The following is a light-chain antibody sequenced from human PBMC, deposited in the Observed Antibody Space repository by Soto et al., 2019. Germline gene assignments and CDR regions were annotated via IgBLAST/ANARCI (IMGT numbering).Light chain of an antibody. CDR1: SSDVGSYNL. Sequence: QSALTQPASVSGSPGQSITISCTGTSSDVGSYNLVSWYQQHPGKAPKLMIYEGSKRPSGVSNRFSGSKSGNTASLTISGLQAEDEADYYCCSYAGSSTFVYDFGTGTKVTDL. CDR2: EGS. CDR3: CSYAGSSTFVYD. J-gene: IGLJ1*01. V-gene: IGLV2-23*03.